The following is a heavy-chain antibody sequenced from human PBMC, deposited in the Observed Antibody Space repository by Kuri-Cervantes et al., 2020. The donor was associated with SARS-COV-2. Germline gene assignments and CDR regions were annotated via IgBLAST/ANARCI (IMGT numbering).Heavy chain of an antibody. D-gene: IGHD3-10*01. CDR3: ARDGSDGYYGSYVMDF. Sequence: GGSLCLSCAASGFTVSRKYMSWVRQAPGKGLEWVSIIYSGGSIYYDDSVKGRFTISVDNSKNTLYLQMNSLRADDTAVYYCARDGSDGYYGSYVMDFWGQGTTVTVSS. J-gene: IGHJ6*02. CDR2: IYSGGSI. CDR1: GFTVSRKY. V-gene: IGHV3-53*01.